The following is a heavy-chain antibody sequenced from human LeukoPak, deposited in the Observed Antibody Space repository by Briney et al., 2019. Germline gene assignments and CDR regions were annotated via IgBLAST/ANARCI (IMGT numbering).Heavy chain of an antibody. V-gene: IGHV4-39*01. J-gene: IGHJ5*02. CDR2: IYYSGST. CDR3: ARHDYCSSTSCVEPVNWFDP. CDR1: GGSISNSNYY. D-gene: IGHD2-2*01. Sequence: PSETLSLTCTVSGGSISNSNYYWGWIRQPPGKGLEWIGNIYYSGSTYYNPSLKSRVTISVDTSKNQFSLKLSSVTAADTAVYYCARHDYCSSTSCVEPVNWFDPWGQGTLVTVSS.